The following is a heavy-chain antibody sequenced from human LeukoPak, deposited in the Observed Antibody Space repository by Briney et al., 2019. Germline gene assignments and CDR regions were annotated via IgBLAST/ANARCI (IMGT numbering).Heavy chain of an antibody. Sequence: PGGSLRLSCAASGFTFSSYWMHWVRQAPGKGLVWVSRINSDGSSTSCADSVKGRFTISRDNAKNTLFLQMNSLRADDTAVYYCASALGGQGGHWGQGTLVTVSS. CDR3: ASALGGQGGH. J-gene: IGHJ4*02. D-gene: IGHD1-26*01. CDR1: GFTFSSYW. V-gene: IGHV3-74*01. CDR2: INSDGSST.